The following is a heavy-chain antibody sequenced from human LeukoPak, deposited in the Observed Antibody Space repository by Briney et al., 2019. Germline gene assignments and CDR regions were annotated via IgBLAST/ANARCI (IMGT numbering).Heavy chain of an antibody. J-gene: IGHJ4*02. CDR3: ARSVAGTSPFDY. V-gene: IGHV4-39*01. CDR1: GGSISSSSYY. CDR2: IYYSGST. Sequence: KPSETLSLTCTVSGGSISSSSYYWGWIRQPPGKGLEWIGSIYYSGSTYYNPSLKSRVTISVDTSKNQFSLKLSSVTAADTAVYYCARSVAGTSPFDYWGQRTLVTVSS. D-gene: IGHD6-19*01.